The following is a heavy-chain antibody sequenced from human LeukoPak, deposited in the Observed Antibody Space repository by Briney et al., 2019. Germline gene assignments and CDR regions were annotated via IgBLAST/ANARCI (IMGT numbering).Heavy chain of an antibody. Sequence: GGSLRLSCATSGFSFTDYPMTWVRQAPGKGLEWVSVTFSDGSTYYADSVKGRFTISRDNSKSTLYLQMNSLRAEDTAMYYCARGPTISPDYWGQGTLVTVSS. J-gene: IGHJ4*02. CDR1: GFSFTDYP. CDR2: TFSDGST. CDR3: ARGPTISPDY. D-gene: IGHD3-3*02. V-gene: IGHV3-66*01.